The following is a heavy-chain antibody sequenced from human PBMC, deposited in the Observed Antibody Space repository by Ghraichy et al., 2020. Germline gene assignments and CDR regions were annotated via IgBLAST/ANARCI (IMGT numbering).Heavy chain of an antibody. D-gene: IGHD4-17*01. V-gene: IGHV1-2*02. CDR1: GYTFTGYY. CDR2: INPNSGGT. J-gene: IGHJ4*02. CDR3: ARELYGDERGFDY. Sequence: ASVKVSCKASGYTFTGYYMHWVRQAPGQGLEWMGWINPNSGGTNYAQKFQGRVTMTRDTSISTAYMELSRLRSDDTAVYYCARELYGDERGFDYWGQGTLVTVSS.